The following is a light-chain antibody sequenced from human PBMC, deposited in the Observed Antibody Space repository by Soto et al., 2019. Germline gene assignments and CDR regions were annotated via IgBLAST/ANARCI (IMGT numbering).Light chain of an antibody. CDR2: EVS. Sequence: QSALTQPASVSGSPGQSITISCIGTSSDISAYNSVSWYQQHPGKAPKLMIYEVSSRPSGVSNRFSGSKSGNTASRTIAGLQTEDEAAYYCSSYTTTSTLVFGGGTKVTVL. CDR3: SSYTTTSTLV. J-gene: IGLJ2*01. V-gene: IGLV2-14*01. CDR1: SSDISAYNS.